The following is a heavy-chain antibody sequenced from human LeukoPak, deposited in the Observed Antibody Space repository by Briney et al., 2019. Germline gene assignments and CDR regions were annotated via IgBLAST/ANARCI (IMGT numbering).Heavy chain of an antibody. J-gene: IGHJ3*02. D-gene: IGHD2-2*01. V-gene: IGHV3-23*01. CDR1: GFTFSSYA. CDR3: ASTTLPLIGAFDI. Sequence: QTGGSLRLSCSPSGFTFSSYAMTWVCQAPGKGLEWVSAIGSSGSTFYADSVKGRFTISRDNSKNTLYLQMNSLRAEDTAVYYCASTTLPLIGAFDIWGQGTMVTVSS. CDR2: IGSSGST.